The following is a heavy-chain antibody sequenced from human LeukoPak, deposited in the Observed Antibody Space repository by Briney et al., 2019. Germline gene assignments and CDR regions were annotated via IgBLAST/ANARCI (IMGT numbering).Heavy chain of an antibody. J-gene: IGHJ4*02. CDR2: IYYSGST. CDR1: GGSISSSSYH. CDR3: ARDPIVGATGAVY. V-gene: IGHV4-39*07. D-gene: IGHD1-26*01. Sequence: SETLSLTCTVSGGSISSSSYHWGWIRQPPGKGLEWIGSIYYSGSTYYNPSLKSRVTISVDTSKNQFSLKLSSVTAADTAVYYCARDPIVGATGAVYWGQGTLVTVSS.